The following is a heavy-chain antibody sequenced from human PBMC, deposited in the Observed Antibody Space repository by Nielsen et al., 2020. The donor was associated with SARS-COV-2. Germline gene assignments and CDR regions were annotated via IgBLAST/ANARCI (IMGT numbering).Heavy chain of an antibody. CDR2: VSASGGST. CDR3: AKDGVVRGDALDL. CDR1: GFTFNIYA. D-gene: IGHD3-10*01. Sequence: GESLKISCAASGFTFNIYAMAWVRRAPGMGLQWVTGVSASGGSTYYTDSVKGRFSISRDNSKNTLFLQMHSLRVEDTALYYCAKDGVVRGDALDLWGQGTMVTVSS. J-gene: IGHJ3*01. V-gene: IGHV3-23*01.